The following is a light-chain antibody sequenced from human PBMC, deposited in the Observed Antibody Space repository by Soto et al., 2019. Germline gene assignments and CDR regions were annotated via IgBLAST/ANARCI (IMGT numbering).Light chain of an antibody. CDR2: EVN. V-gene: IGLV2-8*01. CDR1: SSDVGGYNY. Sequence: QSVLTQPPSASGSPGQSVTISCTGTSSDVGGYNYVSWYQQHPGKAPKLMIYEVNNRPSGVPDRFSGSKSGNTAFLTVSGLQAEDEAVYYCNSHAGTYNVVFGGGTKLTVL. J-gene: IGLJ2*01. CDR3: NSHAGTYNVV.